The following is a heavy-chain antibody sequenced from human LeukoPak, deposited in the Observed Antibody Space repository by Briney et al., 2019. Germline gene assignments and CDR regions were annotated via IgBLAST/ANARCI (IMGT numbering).Heavy chain of an antibody. V-gene: IGHV4-59*08. CDR1: GGSLSSYY. J-gene: IGHJ4*02. D-gene: IGHD3-3*01. CDR2: IYYSGST. CDR3: ARRGLVAPYYDFWSGLYHFDY. Sequence: SETLSLTCTVSGGSLSSYYWSWIRQPPGKGLEGIGYIYYSGSTNYNPSLKSRVTISVDTSKNQFSLKLSSVTAADTAVYYCARRGLVAPYYDFWSGLYHFDYWGQGTLVTVSS.